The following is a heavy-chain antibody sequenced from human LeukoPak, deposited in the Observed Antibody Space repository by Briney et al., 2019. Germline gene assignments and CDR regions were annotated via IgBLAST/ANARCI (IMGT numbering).Heavy chain of an antibody. J-gene: IGHJ5*02. Sequence: ASVKVSCKASGYTLTNYGITWVRQAPGQGLEWMGWISPYNGNANYAQKLQGRVTMTTDTSTTTAYMELRSLRSDDTAVYYCARDLRPQTTYYDTSGYWFDPWGQGTLVTVSS. D-gene: IGHD3-22*01. V-gene: IGHV1-18*01. CDR2: ISPYNGNA. CDR3: ARDLRPQTTYYDTSGYWFDP. CDR1: GYTLTNYG.